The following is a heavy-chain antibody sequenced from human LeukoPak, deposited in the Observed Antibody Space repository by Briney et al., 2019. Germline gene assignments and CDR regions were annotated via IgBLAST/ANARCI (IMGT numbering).Heavy chain of an antibody. CDR2: ISAYNGNT. V-gene: IGHV1-18*01. J-gene: IGHJ3*02. D-gene: IGHD3-16*02. CDR3: ATGRGDYVWGSYRSDAFDI. Sequence: ASVKVSCKASGYTFTSYGISWVRQAPGQGLEWMGWISAYNGNTNYAQKLQGRVTMTTDTSTSTAYMELRSLRSDDTAVYYCATGRGDYVWGSYRSDAFDIWGQGTMVTVSS. CDR1: GYTFTSYG.